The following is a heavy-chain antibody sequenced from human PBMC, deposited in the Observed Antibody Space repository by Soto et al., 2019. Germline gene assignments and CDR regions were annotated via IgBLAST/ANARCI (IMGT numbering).Heavy chain of an antibody. V-gene: IGHV3-11*05. D-gene: IGHD3-10*01. CDR3: GRGGGSMIRGVMSSPDY. Sequence: QVQLVESGGGLVKPGGSLRLSCAASGFTFSDYYMSWIRQAPGKGLEWVSYIGRSSDYKNHADSVQGRFTISRDNAKNSVFLQMNSLRVEDTAKYYCGRGGGSMIRGVMSSPDYWGQGTLVTVSS. J-gene: IGHJ4*02. CDR1: GFTFSDYY. CDR2: IGRSSDYK.